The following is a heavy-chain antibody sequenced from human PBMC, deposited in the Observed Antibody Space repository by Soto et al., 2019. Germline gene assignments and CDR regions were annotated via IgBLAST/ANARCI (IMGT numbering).Heavy chain of an antibody. CDR1: GGTFSSYT. CDR2: IIPILGIA. D-gene: IGHD3-9*01. CDR3: ASGDDILTGSPPYYMDV. Sequence: ASVKVSCKASGGTFSSYTISWVRQAPGQGLEWMGRIIPILGIANYAQKFQGRVTITADKSTSTAYMELSSLRSEDTAVYYCASGDDILTGSPPYYMDVWGKGTTVTVSS. V-gene: IGHV1-69*02. J-gene: IGHJ6*03.